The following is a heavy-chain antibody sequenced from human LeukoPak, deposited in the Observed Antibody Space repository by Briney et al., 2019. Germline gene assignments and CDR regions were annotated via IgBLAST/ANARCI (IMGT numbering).Heavy chain of an antibody. J-gene: IGHJ3*02. CDR3: ARARDGYNSYDAFDI. Sequence: GASVKVSCKASGCTFTSYDINWVRQATGQGLEWMGWMNPNSGNTGYAQKLQGRVTITRDTSIGTAYMELSSLRSEDTAVYYCARARDGYNSYDAFDIWGQGTMVTVSS. V-gene: IGHV1-8*03. D-gene: IGHD5-24*01. CDR2: MNPNSGNT. CDR1: GCTFTSYD.